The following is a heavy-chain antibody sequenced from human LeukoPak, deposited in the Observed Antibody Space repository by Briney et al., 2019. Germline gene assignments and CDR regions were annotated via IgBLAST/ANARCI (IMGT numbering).Heavy chain of an antibody. CDR3: ARHKHMEV. V-gene: IGHV4-59*01. J-gene: IGHJ6*04. CDR2: IYYSGST. Sequence: SETLSLTCTVSGGSISSYYWSWIRQPPGKGLEWIGNIYYSGSTNYNSSLKNRVTISVDTSKNQFSLKLSSVTAADTAVYYCARHKHMEVWGKGTTVTVSS. CDR1: GGSISSYY.